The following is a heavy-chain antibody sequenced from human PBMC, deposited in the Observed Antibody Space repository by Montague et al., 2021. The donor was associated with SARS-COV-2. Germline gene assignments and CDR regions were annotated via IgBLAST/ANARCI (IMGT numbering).Heavy chain of an antibody. V-gene: IGHV4-39*07. CDR2: MYYSGSS. CDR1: GGSISSSNYY. CDR3: ARDDIVLEGVAKGMDV. D-gene: IGHD3-16*01. Sequence: SETLSLTCTVSGGSISSSNYYWGWNRQPQGQGLVWNGNMYYSGSSNYYLYLQIRVSISIDTSKYQLSLKLSSVTAAATAVYYCARDDIVLEGVAKGMDVWGQGTTVTVSS. J-gene: IGHJ6*02.